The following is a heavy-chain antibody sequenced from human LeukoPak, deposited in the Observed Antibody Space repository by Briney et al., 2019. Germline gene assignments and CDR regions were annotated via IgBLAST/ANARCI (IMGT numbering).Heavy chain of an antibody. Sequence: ASVKVSLTASVYTFPSYYMHWVRQAPGHGLEWMGIINPSGGSTSYAQVFECRVPITRDTSTSTVYMELISLRSEDTAVYYCARLTKDCSSTSCGTKVGYYFDYWGQGTLVTVSS. J-gene: IGHJ4*02. V-gene: IGHV1-46*03. D-gene: IGHD2-2*01. CDR3: ARLTKDCSSTSCGTKVGYYFDY. CDR1: VYTFPSYY. CDR2: INPSGGST.